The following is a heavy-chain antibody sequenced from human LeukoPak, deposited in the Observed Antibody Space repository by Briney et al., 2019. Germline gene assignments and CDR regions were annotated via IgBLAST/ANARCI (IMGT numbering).Heavy chain of an antibody. Sequence: ASVKVSCKASGYTFTGYYTHWVRQAPGQGLEWMGRINPNSGGTNYAQKFQGRVTMTRDTSISTAYMELSRLRSDDTAVYYCARWYYDILTGYYHFDYWGQGTLVTVSS. J-gene: IGHJ4*02. CDR1: GYTFTGYY. CDR3: ARWYYDILTGYYHFDY. V-gene: IGHV1-2*06. D-gene: IGHD3-9*01. CDR2: INPNSGGT.